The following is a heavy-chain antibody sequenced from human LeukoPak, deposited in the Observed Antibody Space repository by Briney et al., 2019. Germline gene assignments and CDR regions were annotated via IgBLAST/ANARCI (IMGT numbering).Heavy chain of an antibody. J-gene: IGHJ5*02. Sequence: GRSLRLSCAASGFTFSSYAMHWVRQAQGKGLEWVAVISYDGSNKYYADSVKGRFTISRDNSKNTLYLQMNSLRAEDTAVYYCARVPVRFLDPLGSWFDPWGQGTLVTVSS. CDR2: ISYDGSNK. D-gene: IGHD3-3*01. CDR3: ARVPVRFLDPLGSWFDP. CDR1: GFTFSSYA. V-gene: IGHV3-30-3*01.